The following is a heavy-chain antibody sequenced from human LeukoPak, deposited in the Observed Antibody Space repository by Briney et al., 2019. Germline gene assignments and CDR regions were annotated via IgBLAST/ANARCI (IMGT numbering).Heavy chain of an antibody. CDR2: IWYDGSNK. CDR1: GFTFSSYG. CDR3: PKDLYSSSHYHYYYMDL. V-gene: IGHV3-33*06. J-gene: IGHJ6*03. D-gene: IGHD6-6*01. Sequence: GGSLRLSCAASGFTFSSYGMHWVRQAPGKGLEWVAVIWYDGSNKYYADSVKGRFTISRDNSKNTLYLQMNSLRPEDTAVYYCPKDLYSSSHYHYYYMDLWAKGTTVSLSS.